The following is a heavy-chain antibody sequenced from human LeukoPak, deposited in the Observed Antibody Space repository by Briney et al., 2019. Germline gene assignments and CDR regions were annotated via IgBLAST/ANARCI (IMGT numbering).Heavy chain of an antibody. Sequence: SETLSLTCTVSGGSINSYYWSWIRQPPGKGLEWIGYIYYSGSTNYNPSLKSRVTISVDTSKNQFSLKLSSVTAADTAVYYCASGYTHGWYYFDYWGQGTLVTVSS. CDR2: IYYSGST. J-gene: IGHJ4*02. CDR1: GGSINSYY. V-gene: IGHV4-59*01. D-gene: IGHD5-18*01. CDR3: ASGYTHGWYYFDY.